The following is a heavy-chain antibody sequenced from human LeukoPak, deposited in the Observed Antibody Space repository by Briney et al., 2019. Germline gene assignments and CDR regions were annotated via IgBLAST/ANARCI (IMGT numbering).Heavy chain of an antibody. CDR3: VGIAAADLWVDY. D-gene: IGHD6-13*01. CDR1: GFIFSDYY. J-gene: IGHJ4*02. Sequence: GGSLRLSCAASGFIFSDYYIDWVRQAPGKGLEWVGRSRNKAKSYTTDYAASVKGRFTMSRHDSESSLYLQMSSLKTEDTAVYYCVGIAAADLWVDYWGQGTLVTVSS. CDR2: SRNKAKSYTT. V-gene: IGHV3-72*01.